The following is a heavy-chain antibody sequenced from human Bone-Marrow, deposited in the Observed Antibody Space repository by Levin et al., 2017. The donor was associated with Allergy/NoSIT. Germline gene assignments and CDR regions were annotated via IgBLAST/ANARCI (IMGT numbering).Heavy chain of an antibody. Sequence: GGSLRLSCAASGFTFSSYAMSWVRQAPGKGLEWVSAISGSGGSTYYADSVKGRFTISRDNSKNTLYLQMNSLRAEDTAVYYCANARSVVVAAINYDYGMDVWGQGTTVTVSS. V-gene: IGHV3-23*01. CDR2: ISGSGGST. J-gene: IGHJ6*02. CDR3: ANARSVVVAAINYDYGMDV. CDR1: GFTFSSYA. D-gene: IGHD2-15*01.